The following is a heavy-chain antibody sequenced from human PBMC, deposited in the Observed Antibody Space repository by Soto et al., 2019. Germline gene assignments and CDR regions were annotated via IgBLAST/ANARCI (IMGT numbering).Heavy chain of an antibody. D-gene: IGHD6-6*01. V-gene: IGHV3-33*01. J-gene: IGHJ6*03. CDR3: ARVKEIAARPAYYYYYYMDV. CDR2: IWYDGSNK. CDR1: GFTFSSYG. Sequence: QVQLVESGGGVVQPGRSLRLSCAASGFTFSSYGMHWVRQAPGKGLEWVAVIWYDGSNKYYADSVKGRFTISRDNSKNTLYLKMNSLRAEDTAVYYCARVKEIAARPAYYYYYYMDVWGKGTTVTVSS.